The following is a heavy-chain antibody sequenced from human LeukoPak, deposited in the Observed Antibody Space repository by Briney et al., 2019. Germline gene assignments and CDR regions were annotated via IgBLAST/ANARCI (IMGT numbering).Heavy chain of an antibody. Sequence: PGGSLRLSCAASGFTFSSYAMSWVRQAPGKGLEWVSAISVSGGSTYYADSVKGRFTISRDNSKNTLYLQMNSLRAEDTAVYYCAKPSPPPVAAGGADYYFDYWGQGTLVTVSS. CDR2: ISVSGGST. D-gene: IGHD6-13*01. CDR1: GFTFSSYA. CDR3: AKPSPPPVAAGGADYYFDY. V-gene: IGHV3-23*01. J-gene: IGHJ4*02.